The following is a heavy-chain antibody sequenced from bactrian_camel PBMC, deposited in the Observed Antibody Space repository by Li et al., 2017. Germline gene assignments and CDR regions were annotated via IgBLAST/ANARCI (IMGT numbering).Heavy chain of an antibody. J-gene: IGHJ4*01. Sequence: HVQLVESGGGSVEAGGSLRLSCEASRYTRNCMGWFRQVPGKGERVGVAAIWTGGGTTYYADSVKGRFTISQDNSKNTLYLQMNSLKPEDTGVYYCAAGDRNQRCLKQIPEFNYWGQGTQVTVS. D-gene: IGHD1*01. CDR1: RYTRNC. CDR2: IWTGGGTT. CDR3: AAGDRNQRCLKQIPEFNY. V-gene: IGHV3S1*01.